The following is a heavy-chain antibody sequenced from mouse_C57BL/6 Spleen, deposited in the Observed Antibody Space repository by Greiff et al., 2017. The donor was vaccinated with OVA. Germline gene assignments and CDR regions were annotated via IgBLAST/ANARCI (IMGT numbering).Heavy chain of an antibody. CDR2: ISDGGSYT. J-gene: IGHJ3*01. D-gene: IGHD2-1*01. CDR1: GFTFSSYA. Sequence: EVKLMESGGGLVKPGGSLKLSCAASGFTFSSYAMSWVRQTPEKRLEWVATISDGGSYTYYPDNVKGRFTISRDNAKNNLYLQMSHLKSEDTAMYYCAVYYGNGFAYWGQGTLVTVSA. CDR3: AVYYGNGFAY. V-gene: IGHV5-4*03.